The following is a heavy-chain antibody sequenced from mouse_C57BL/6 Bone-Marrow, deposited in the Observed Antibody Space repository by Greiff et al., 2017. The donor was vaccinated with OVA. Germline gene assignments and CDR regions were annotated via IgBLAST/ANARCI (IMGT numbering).Heavy chain of an antibody. V-gene: IGHV1-82*01. J-gene: IGHJ1*03. CDR2: IYPGDGDT. CDR1: GYAFSSSW. Sequence: VQLVESRPELVKPGASVKISCKASGYAFSSSWMNWVKQRPGKGLEWIGRIYPGDGDTNYNGKFKGKATLTADKSSNTAYMQLSSLTSEDSAVYFCVREDDYDWYFDVWGTGTTVTVSS. CDR3: VREDDYDWYFDV. D-gene: IGHD2-4*01.